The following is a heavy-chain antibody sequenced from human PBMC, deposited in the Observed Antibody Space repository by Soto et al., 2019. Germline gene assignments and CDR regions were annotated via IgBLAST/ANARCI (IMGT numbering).Heavy chain of an antibody. CDR3: AHRRGKGDCDY. V-gene: IGHV2-5*02. CDR2: IYWDDDK. Sequence: QITLKESGPTLVKPTQTLTLTCTFSGFSLSTTGMGVAWIRQPPGKALEWLALIYWDDDKTYSPSLKSRLTITKDTSKNQVVLTMTNMDPVDTATYHCAHRRGKGDCDYWGQGTLVTVSS. CDR1: GFSLSTTGMG. J-gene: IGHJ4*02.